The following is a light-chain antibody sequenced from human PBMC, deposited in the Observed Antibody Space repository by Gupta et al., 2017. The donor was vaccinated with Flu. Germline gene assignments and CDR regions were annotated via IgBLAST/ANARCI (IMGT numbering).Light chain of an antibody. V-gene: IGKV3-20*01. CDR3: QQYGRSPP. Sequence: EIVLTQSPGTLSLSPGERATLSCRASQSLDSNYLAWYQQKPGQAPRLLIYGVSSRATGIPDRFSGSWAGTDFTLTINRLEPEDFAVYYCQQYGRSPPFGGGTKVEIK. J-gene: IGKJ4*01. CDR1: QSLDSNY. CDR2: GVS.